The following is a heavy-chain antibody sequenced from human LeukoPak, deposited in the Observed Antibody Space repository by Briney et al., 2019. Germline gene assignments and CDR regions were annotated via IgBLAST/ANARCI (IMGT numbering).Heavy chain of an antibody. V-gene: IGHV3-23*01. CDR3: AKDGAQYSSGPECDP. J-gene: IGHJ5*02. CDR1: GLHFSGTA. CDR2: LSHDGMNA. D-gene: IGHD6-19*01. Sequence: PGGSLRLSCAASGLHFSGTAMSWVRPAPGKGLEWVSALSHDGMNAYYADSVKGRFTISRDNSKKTVSLEMSSLTAADTGVYYCAKDGAQYSSGPECDPRGQGALVTVSP.